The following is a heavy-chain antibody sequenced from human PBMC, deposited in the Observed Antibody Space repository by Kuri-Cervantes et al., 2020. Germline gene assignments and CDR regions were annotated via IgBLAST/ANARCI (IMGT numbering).Heavy chain of an antibody. CDR1: GFTFSRYW. D-gene: IGHD3-22*01. Sequence: GESLKISCAASGFTFSRYWMHWVRQAPGKGLVWVSRINSDGSSTSYADSVKGRFTISRDNAKNTLYLKMNSLRAEDTAVYCCARGGSIVVVIYGMTGLGPMDVWGQGTMVTVSS. V-gene: IGHV3-74*01. CDR2: INSDGSST. CDR3: ARGGSIVVVIYGMTGLGPMDV. J-gene: IGHJ6*02.